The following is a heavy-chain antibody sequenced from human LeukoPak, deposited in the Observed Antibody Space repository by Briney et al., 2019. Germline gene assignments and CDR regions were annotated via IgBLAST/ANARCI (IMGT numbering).Heavy chain of an antibody. CDR3: ARFFDCSGGSCYPFDY. J-gene: IGHJ4*02. D-gene: IGHD2-15*01. V-gene: IGHV5-51*01. CDR2: IYPGDSDT. Sequence: GESLKISCKGSGYSFTSYWIGWVRQMPGKGLEWMGIIYPGDSDTRYSPSFQGQVTISADKSISTAYLQWSSLKASDTAMYYCARFFDCSGGSCYPFDYWGQGTLVTVSS. CDR1: GYSFTSYW.